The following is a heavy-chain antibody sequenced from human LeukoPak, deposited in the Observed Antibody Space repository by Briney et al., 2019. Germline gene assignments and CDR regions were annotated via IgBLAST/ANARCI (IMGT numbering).Heavy chain of an antibody. CDR2: INPNRGGT. CDR3: AKGPYYGSGSYPYHFDY. V-gene: IGHV1-2*06. Sequence: ASMKVSCKASGYTFTGYYMHWVRQAPGQGLEWMGRINPNRGGTNYAQKFQGRVTMTRDTSISTAYMELSRLRSDDTAVYYCAKGPYYGSGSYPYHFDYWGQGTPVTVSS. CDR1: GYTFTGYY. D-gene: IGHD3-10*01. J-gene: IGHJ4*02.